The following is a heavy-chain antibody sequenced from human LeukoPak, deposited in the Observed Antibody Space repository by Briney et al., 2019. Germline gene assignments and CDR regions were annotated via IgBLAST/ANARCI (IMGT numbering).Heavy chain of an antibody. V-gene: IGHV3-30-3*01. D-gene: IGHD3-22*01. CDR1: GFTFSSYA. J-gene: IGHJ4*02. CDR2: ISYDGSNK. Sequence: PGRSLRLSCAASGFTFSSYAMHWVRQAPGKGLEWVAVISYDGSNKYYADSVKGRFTISRDNSKNTLYLQMNSLRAEDTAVYYCATYDSSGPEGGYWGQGTLVTVSS. CDR3: ATYDSSGPEGGY.